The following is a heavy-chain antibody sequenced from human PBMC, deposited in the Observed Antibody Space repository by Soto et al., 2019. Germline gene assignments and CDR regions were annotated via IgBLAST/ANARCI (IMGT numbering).Heavy chain of an antibody. Sequence: PSETLSLTCTVSGGSISSYYWTWIRQPPGKGLEWMGYIYYSGSTKYNSSLKSRVTISLDMSENQFSLKLSSVTAADTAVYYCARVPGYSYGSLYFDYWGQGTLVTVSS. CDR2: IYYSGST. CDR3: ARVPGYSYGSLYFDY. D-gene: IGHD5-18*01. V-gene: IGHV4-59*01. CDR1: GGSISSYY. J-gene: IGHJ4*02.